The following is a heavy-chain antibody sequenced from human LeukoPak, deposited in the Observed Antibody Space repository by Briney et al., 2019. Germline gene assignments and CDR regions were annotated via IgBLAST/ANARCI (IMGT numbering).Heavy chain of an antibody. D-gene: IGHD3-10*01. CDR2: IYTSGST. CDR1: GGSISSGSYY. J-gene: IGHJ6*02. Sequence: SETLSLTCTVSGGSISSGSYYWSWLRQPAGKGLEWIGRIYTSGSTNYNPSLKSRVTISVDTSKNQFSLKLSSVTAADTAFYYCARGLTNYYGSGTYYLSGGMDVWGQGTTVTVSS. V-gene: IGHV4-61*02. CDR3: ARGLTNYYGSGTYYLSGGMDV.